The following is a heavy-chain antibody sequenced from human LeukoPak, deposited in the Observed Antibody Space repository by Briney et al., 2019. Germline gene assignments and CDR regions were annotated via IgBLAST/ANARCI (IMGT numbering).Heavy chain of an antibody. CDR3: AKGPIAAFIDY. J-gene: IGHJ4*02. CDR2: ISWNSGSI. D-gene: IGHD6-13*01. Sequence: GGSLRLSCAASGFTFDDYAMHWVRQAPGKGLEWVSGISWNSGSIGYADSVKGRFTISRDNAKNSLYLQMNSLRAEDTALYYCAKGPIAAFIDYWGQGTLSPSPQ. CDR1: GFTFDDYA. V-gene: IGHV3-9*01.